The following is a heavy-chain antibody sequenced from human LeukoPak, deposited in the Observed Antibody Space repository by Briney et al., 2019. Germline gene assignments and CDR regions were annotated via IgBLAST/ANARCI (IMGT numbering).Heavy chain of an antibody. V-gene: IGHV1-24*01. D-gene: IGHD6-13*01. J-gene: IGHJ3*02. CDR1: GYTLTELS. CDR3: AMDSLLAAARAFDI. CDR2: FDPEDGET. Sequence: ASVKVSCKVSGYTLTELSMHWVRQAPGKGLEWMGGFDPEDGETIYAQKFQGRVTMTEDTSTDTAYMELSSLRSEDTAVYYCAMDSLLAAARAFDIWGQGTMVTVSS.